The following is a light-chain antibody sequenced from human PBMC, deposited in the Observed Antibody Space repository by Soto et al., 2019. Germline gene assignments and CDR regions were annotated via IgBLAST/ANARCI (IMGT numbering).Light chain of an antibody. CDR2: GAF. J-gene: IGKJ3*01. CDR3: QQYGISPPLFT. CDR1: QSVSSSH. Sequence: EVVLTQSPGTLSLSPGERATLSCRASQSVSSSHLAWYQQKPGQAPRLLIYGAFSRATGIPDKFSGSGSGTDFTLTISRLEPEDFAVYYCQQYGISPPLFTFGPGTKVDIK. V-gene: IGKV3-20*01.